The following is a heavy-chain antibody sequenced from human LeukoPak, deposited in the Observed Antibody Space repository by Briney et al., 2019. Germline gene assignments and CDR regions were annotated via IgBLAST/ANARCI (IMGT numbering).Heavy chain of an antibody. D-gene: IGHD3-9*01. CDR2: ISGSGGST. CDR3: AKVDILTGYPDY. CDR1: GFTFSSYA. J-gene: IGHJ4*02. Sequence: GGSLRLSCAASGFTFSSYAMSWVRQAPGKGLEWVSAISGSGGSTYYADSVKGRSTISRDNSKNTLYLQMNSLRAEDTAVYYCAKVDILTGYPDYWGQGTLVTVSS. V-gene: IGHV3-23*01.